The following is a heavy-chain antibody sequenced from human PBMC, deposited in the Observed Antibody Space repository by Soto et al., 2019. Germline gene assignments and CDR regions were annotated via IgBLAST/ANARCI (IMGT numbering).Heavy chain of an antibody. Sequence: SETLSLTCTVSGGSISSGGYYWSWIRQHPGKGLEWIGYIYYSGSTYYNPSLKSRVTISVDTSKNQFSLKLSSVTAADTAVYYCARRQEKAPSAFDIWGQGTMVTVSS. CDR1: GGSISSGGYY. V-gene: IGHV4-31*03. CDR2: IYYSGST. CDR3: ARRQEKAPSAFDI. J-gene: IGHJ3*02.